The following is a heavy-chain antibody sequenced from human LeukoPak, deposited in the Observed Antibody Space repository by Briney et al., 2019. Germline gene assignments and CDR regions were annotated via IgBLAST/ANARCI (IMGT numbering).Heavy chain of an antibody. J-gene: IGHJ4*02. CDR1: GYTLTELS. CDR3: ATSRYFDWLPQALYYFDY. CDR2: FDPEDGET. Sequence: GASVKVSCKVSGYTLTELSMHWVRQAPGKGLEWMGGFDPEDGETIYAQKFQGRVTMTEDTSTDTAYMELSSLRSEDTAVYYCATSRYFDWLPQALYYFDYWGQGTLVTVSS. D-gene: IGHD3-9*01. V-gene: IGHV1-24*01.